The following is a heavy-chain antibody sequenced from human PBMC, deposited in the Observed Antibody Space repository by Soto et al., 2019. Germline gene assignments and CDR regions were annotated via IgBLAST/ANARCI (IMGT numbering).Heavy chain of an antibody. Sequence: GWSLRLSCAASGFTFSSYWMSWVRQAPGKGLEWVANIKQDGSEKYYVDSVKGRFTISRDNAKNSLYLQMNSLRAEDTAVYYCRKDREAAITTFGVVIERYSYSGMAVWGHGTTVTVS. CDR1: GFTFSSYW. V-gene: IGHV3-7*01. J-gene: IGHJ6*02. CDR2: IKQDGSEK. D-gene: IGHD3-3*01. CDR3: RKDREAAITTFGVVIERYSYSGMAV.